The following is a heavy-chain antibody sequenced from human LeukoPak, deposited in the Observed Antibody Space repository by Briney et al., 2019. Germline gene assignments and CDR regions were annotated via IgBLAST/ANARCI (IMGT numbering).Heavy chain of an antibody. CDR2: VKGDGRTT. CDR3: ATGHSCGCDY. D-gene: IGHD5-18*01. CDR1: GLTFSDFW. J-gene: IGHJ4*02. Sequence: GGSLRLSCAASGLTFSDFWMHWLRQPPGKGLVWVALVKGDGRTTIYADSVKGRFTISRDNAKNTLYLQMNSLRADDSGVYYCATGHSCGCDYWGQGVLVTVSS. V-gene: IGHV3-74*01.